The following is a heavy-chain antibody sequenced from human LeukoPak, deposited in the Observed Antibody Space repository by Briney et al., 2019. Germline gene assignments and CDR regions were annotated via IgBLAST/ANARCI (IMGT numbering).Heavy chain of an antibody. CDR2: ISSTSSDL. J-gene: IGHJ4*02. CDR1: GFNFKSYS. V-gene: IGHV3-21*06. CDR3: ARAAGHYFDY. Sequence: WGSLRLSCAASGFNFKSYSMNWVRQAPGKGLVWVSFISSTSSDLLYADSVKGRFTVSRDNGKNSLYLQMNSLRAEDTAVYYCARAAGHYFDYWGQGSLVTVSS. D-gene: IGHD3-10*01.